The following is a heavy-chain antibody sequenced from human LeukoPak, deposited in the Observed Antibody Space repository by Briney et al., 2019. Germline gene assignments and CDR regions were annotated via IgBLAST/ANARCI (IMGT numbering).Heavy chain of an antibody. CDR2: INHSGST. D-gene: IGHD6-19*01. CDR3: ARVWAVAGRDY. Sequence: PSETLSLTCAVYGGSFSGYYWSWIRQPPGKGLEWIGEINHSGSTNYNPSLKSRVTISVDTSKNQFSLKLSPVTAADTAVYYCARVWAVAGRDYWGQGTLVTVSS. J-gene: IGHJ4*02. CDR1: GGSFSGYY. V-gene: IGHV4-34*01.